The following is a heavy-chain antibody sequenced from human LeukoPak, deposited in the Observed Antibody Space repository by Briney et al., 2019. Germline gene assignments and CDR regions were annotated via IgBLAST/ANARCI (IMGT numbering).Heavy chain of an antibody. V-gene: IGHV4-59*08. Sequence: SETLSLTCTVSGGSISSCYWSWIRQPPGKGLEWIEYIYYSGSTNYNPSLKSRVTISVDTSKNQFSLKLSSVTAADTAVYYCARHSGCSGGSCYEDYWGQGTLVTVSS. J-gene: IGHJ4*02. CDR3: ARHSGCSGGSCYEDY. D-gene: IGHD2-15*01. CDR2: IYYSGST. CDR1: GGSISSCY.